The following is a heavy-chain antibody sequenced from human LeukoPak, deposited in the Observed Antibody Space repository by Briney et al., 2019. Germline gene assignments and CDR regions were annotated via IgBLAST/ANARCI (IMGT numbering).Heavy chain of an antibody. D-gene: IGHD2-15*01. J-gene: IGHJ4*02. Sequence: ASVKVSCKASGYIFTNFVIHWVRQAPGQRLEWMGWVNAGNGNTKYSQKFQGSVTITRDTSASTAYMELSSLRSEDTAVYYCARESPCSGDGCHARLDYWGQGTLVTVSS. CDR1: GYIFTNFV. CDR3: ARESPCSGDGCHARLDY. CDR2: VNAGNGNT. V-gene: IGHV1-3*01.